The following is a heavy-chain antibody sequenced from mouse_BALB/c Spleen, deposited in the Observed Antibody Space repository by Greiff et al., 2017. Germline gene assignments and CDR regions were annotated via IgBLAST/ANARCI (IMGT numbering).Heavy chain of an antibody. CDR2: ISSGSSTI. D-gene: IGHD1-1*01. J-gene: IGHJ4*01. V-gene: IGHV5-17*02. Sequence: EVQVVESGGGLVQPGGSRKLSCAASGFTFSSFGMHWVRQAPEKGLEWVAYISSGSSTIYYADTVKGRFTISRDNPKNTLFLQMTSLRSEDTAMYYCAIEGTTAMDYWGQGTSVTVSS. CDR1: GFTFSSFG. CDR3: AIEGTTAMDY.